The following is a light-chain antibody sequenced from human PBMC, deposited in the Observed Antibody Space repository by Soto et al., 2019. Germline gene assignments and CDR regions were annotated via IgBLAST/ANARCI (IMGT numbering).Light chain of an antibody. Sequence: DIPMTQSPSTLSASVGDRVTITCRASQSISSWLAWYQQKPGKAPKLLIYDASCLESGVPSMFSGSGSGTELPLIISSLHHDDFGTYFCQQYNSYSRALTCGGETKVEIK. CDR1: QSISSW. CDR3: QQYNSYSRALT. V-gene: IGKV1-5*01. J-gene: IGKJ4*01. CDR2: DAS.